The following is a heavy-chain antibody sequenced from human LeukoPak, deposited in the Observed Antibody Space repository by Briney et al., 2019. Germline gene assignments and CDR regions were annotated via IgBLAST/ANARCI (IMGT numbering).Heavy chain of an antibody. CDR3: TTDVAGERLYYFDY. CDR1: GFTFSTDS. CDR2: IKSKTDGGTT. D-gene: IGHD6-19*01. V-gene: IGHV3-15*01. J-gene: IGHJ4*02. Sequence: GGSLRLSCAASGFTFSTDSMSWVGQAPGKGLEWVGRIKSKTDGGTTDYAAPVKGRFTISRDDSKNTLYLQMNSLKTEDTAVYYCTTDVAGERLYYFDYWGQGTLVTVSS.